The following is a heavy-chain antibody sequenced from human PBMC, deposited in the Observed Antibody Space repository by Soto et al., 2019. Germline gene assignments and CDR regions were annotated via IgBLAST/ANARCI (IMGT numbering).Heavy chain of an antibody. Sequence: PGVTLRLSFSGSGFTFANLAMSWVRQAPGGGLEWVSGISARGGSTYYADSVEGRFTISRDNFRDTLSLHMSGLRVEDTAIYYCAKDPNGNYVGGFEMCGQGTLVTVSS. V-gene: IGHV3-23*01. CDR1: GFTFANLA. CDR2: ISARGGST. D-gene: IGHD4-4*01. J-gene: IGHJ3*02. CDR3: AKDPNGNYVGGFEM.